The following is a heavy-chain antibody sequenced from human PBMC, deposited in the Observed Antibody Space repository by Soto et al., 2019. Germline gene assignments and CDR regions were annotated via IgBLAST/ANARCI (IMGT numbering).Heavy chain of an antibody. CDR1: GGSFSGYY. J-gene: IGHJ6*02. V-gene: IGHV4-34*01. CDR3: ARTETGYCSSTSCYYYGMDV. Sequence: SETLSLTYAVYGGSFSGYYWSWIRQPPGKGLEWIGEINHSGSTNYNPSLKSRVTISVDTSKNQFSLKLSSVTAADTAVYYCARTETGYCSSTSCYYYGMDVWGQGTTVTAP. D-gene: IGHD2-2*01. CDR2: INHSGST.